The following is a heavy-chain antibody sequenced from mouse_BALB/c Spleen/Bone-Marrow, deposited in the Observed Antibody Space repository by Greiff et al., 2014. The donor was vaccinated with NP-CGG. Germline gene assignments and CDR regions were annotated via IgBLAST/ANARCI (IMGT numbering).Heavy chain of an antibody. D-gene: IGHD2-3*01. CDR2: INSNGGST. CDR3: ARERDGYFRDAMDY. V-gene: IGHV5-6-3*01. Sequence: EVKLMESGGGLVQPGGSLKFSCAASGFTFSSYGMSWVRQTPDKRLELVATINSNGGSTYYPDSVKGRFTISRDNAKNTLYLQMSSLKSEDTAMYYCARERDGYFRDAMDYWGQGTSVTVSS. CDR1: GFTFSSYG. J-gene: IGHJ4*01.